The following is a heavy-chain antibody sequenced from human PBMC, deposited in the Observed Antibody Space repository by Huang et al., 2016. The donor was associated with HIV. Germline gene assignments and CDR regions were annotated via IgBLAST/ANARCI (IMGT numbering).Heavy chain of an antibody. D-gene: IGHD6-13*01. J-gene: IGHJ4*02. CDR2: VYQIGST. V-gene: IGHV4-39*01. CDR3: ASQHIGAAATWF. CDR1: GDFISSTNYY. Sequence: QLQLQESGPGQVKPSETLSLTCTVSGDFISSTNYYWGWIRPSPGKGLEWVGSVYQIGSTTYNPSLKSRVTLSVDTSRNQFSLRLNSVTAADTAVYYCASQHIGAAATWFWGRGTQVAVSS.